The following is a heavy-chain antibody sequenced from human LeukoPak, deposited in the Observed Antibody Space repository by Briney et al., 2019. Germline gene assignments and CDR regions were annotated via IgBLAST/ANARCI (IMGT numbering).Heavy chain of an antibody. CDR2: IKQDGSEK. CDR1: GFTFSSYW. Sequence: GGSLRLSCAAPGFTFSSYWMSWVRQAPGKGLEWVANIKQDGSEKYYVDSVKGRFTISRDNAKNSLYLQMNSLRAEDTAVYYCAREHYYDSSGYYYDAFDIWGQGTMVTVSS. CDR3: AREHYYDSSGYYYDAFDI. V-gene: IGHV3-7*01. J-gene: IGHJ3*02. D-gene: IGHD3-22*01.